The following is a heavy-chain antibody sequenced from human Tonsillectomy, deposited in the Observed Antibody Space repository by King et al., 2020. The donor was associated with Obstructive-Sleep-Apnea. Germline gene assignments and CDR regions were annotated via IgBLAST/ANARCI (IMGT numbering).Heavy chain of an antibody. V-gene: IGHV4-59*01. J-gene: IGHJ4*02. CDR3: ARVSIAPYYYDSSGYYDY. CDR2: IYYSGST. CDR1: GGSISSYY. D-gene: IGHD3-22*01. Sequence: QLQESGPGLVKPSETLSLTCTVSGGSISSYYWSWIRQPPGKGLEWIGYIYYSGSTNYNPSLKSRVTISVDTSKNQFSLKLSSVTAADTAVYYCARVSIAPYYYDSSGYYDYWGQGTLVTVSS.